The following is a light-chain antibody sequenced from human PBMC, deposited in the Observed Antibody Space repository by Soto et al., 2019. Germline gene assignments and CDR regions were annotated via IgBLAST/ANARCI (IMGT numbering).Light chain of an antibody. J-gene: IGLJ1*01. CDR2: DDN. CDR3: GSWDSSLSAYV. V-gene: IGLV1-51*01. Sequence: QSVMTQPPSVSAAPGQRVTISCPGNSSNIGGNSVSWYQQLPGTAPKRLFYDDNKRPSGIPDRFSGSKSGTSATLGITGFQTGDEGDYYCGSWDSSLSAYVFGTGTKLTVL. CDR1: SSNIGGNS.